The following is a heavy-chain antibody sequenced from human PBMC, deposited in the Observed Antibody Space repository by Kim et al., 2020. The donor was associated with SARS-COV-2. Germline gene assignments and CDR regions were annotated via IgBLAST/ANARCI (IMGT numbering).Heavy chain of an antibody. D-gene: IGHD3-22*01. V-gene: IGHV3-64*01. CDR2: ISSNGGST. Sequence: GGSLRLSCAASGFTFSSYAMHWVRQAPGKGLEYVSAISSNGGSTYYANSVKGRFTISRDNSKNTLYLQMGSLRAEDMAVYYCARGGGYYDSSADYWGQGTLVTVSS. CDR1: GFTFSSYA. J-gene: IGHJ4*02. CDR3: ARGGGYYDSSADY.